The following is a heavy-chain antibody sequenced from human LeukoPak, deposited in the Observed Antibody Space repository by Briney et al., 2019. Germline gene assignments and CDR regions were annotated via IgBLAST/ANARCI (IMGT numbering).Heavy chain of an antibody. CDR2: IMNSFET. CDR1: GFPFGNFA. V-gene: IGHV3-23*01. CDR3: AKEKGFCTSIGCPDGYYFDY. Sequence: PGGSLRLSCTASGFPFGNFAMSWVRQTPGKGLEWVSLIMNSFETYYGDSVRGRFTISRDNSKNTVYLQMDSLGAEDTATYYCAKEKGFCTSIGCPDGYYFDYWGQGSRVTVSS. D-gene: IGHD2-2*01. J-gene: IGHJ4*02.